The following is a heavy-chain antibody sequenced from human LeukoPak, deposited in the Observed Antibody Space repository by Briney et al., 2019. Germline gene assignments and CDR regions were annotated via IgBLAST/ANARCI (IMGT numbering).Heavy chain of an antibody. CDR2: IYSGGST. V-gene: IGHV3-53*01. J-gene: IGHJ4*02. CDR3: ARYRGGYDFGDFDY. D-gene: IGHD5-12*01. Sequence: GGSLRLSCAASGFTVSSNYMSWVRQAPGKGLEWVLVIYSGGSTYYADSVKGRFTISRDNSKSTLYIQMNSLRAEDTAVYYCARYRGGYDFGDFDYWGQGTLVSVSS. CDR1: GFTVSSNY.